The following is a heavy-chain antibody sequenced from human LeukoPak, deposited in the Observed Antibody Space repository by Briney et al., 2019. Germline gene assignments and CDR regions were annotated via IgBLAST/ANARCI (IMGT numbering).Heavy chain of an antibody. CDR1: GYTFSSSY. Sequence: ASVKVSCKASGYTFSSSYMHWVRQAPGQGLEWMGIINLIGGTTSYAQKFQGRVTITADESTSTAYMELSSLRSEDTAVYYCARDPRITPLDGTPAEYFQHWGQGTLVIVSS. D-gene: IGHD3-16*01. V-gene: IGHV1-46*01. CDR3: ARDPRITPLDGTPAEYFQH. CDR2: INLIGGTT. J-gene: IGHJ1*01.